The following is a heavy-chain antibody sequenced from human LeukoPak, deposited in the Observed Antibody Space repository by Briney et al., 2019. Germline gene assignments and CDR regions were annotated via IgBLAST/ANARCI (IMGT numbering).Heavy chain of an antibody. V-gene: IGHV3-49*04. Sequence: GGSLRLSCAASGFTFSIYAMSWVRQAPGKGLEWVGFIRSKAYGGTTEYAASVKGRFTISRDDSKSIAYLQMNSLKTEDTAVYYCTRSTPYYYDSSGYYQNFVYWGQGTLVTVSS. CDR2: IRSKAYGGTT. CDR3: TRSTPYYYDSSGYYQNFVY. CDR1: GFTFSIYA. J-gene: IGHJ4*02. D-gene: IGHD3-22*01.